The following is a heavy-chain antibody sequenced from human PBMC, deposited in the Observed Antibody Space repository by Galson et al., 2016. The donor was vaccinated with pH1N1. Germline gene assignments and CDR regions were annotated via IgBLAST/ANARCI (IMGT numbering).Heavy chain of an antibody. CDR2: INPDSGTT. CDR3: ARVTRGGSGFDF. V-gene: IGHV1-2*07. CDR1: GYNFVANY. Sequence: SVKVSCKASGYNFVANYIHWVRQVPGQGLKWMGWINPDSGTTFLAHEFQGRVTMSRDTSFNTVHMGMNRLTSDDTATYYYARVTRGGSGFDFWGQGTLVTVSS. D-gene: IGHD3-10*01. J-gene: IGHJ4*02.